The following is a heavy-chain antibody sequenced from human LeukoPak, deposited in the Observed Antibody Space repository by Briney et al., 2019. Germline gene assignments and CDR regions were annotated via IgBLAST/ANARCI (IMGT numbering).Heavy chain of an antibody. V-gene: IGHV3-74*01. Sequence: PGGSLRLSCAASGFTFSSFNMNWVRQAPGKGLVWVSRIDSDGSDTIYADSVKGRFTVSRDNAKNTVFLQMNSLRAEDTAVYYCARGGANHGFDIWGQGTMVTVSS. CDR3: ARGGANHGFDI. CDR2: IDSDGSDT. D-gene: IGHD1-26*01. J-gene: IGHJ3*02. CDR1: GFTFSSFN.